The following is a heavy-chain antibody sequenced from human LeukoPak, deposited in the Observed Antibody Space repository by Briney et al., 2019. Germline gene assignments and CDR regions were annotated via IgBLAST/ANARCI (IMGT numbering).Heavy chain of an antibody. CDR1: GFTFSSSA. CDR3: ARDLVYYDSSGSDY. J-gene: IGHJ4*02. V-gene: IGHV3-23*01. D-gene: IGHD3-22*01. Sequence: GGSLRLSCSASGFTFSSSAMSWVRQAPGKGLEWVSAISGSGGSTYFADSVKGRFTISRDNSKNTLYLQMNSLRAEDTAVYYCARDLVYYDSSGSDYWGQGTLVTVSS. CDR2: ISGSGGST.